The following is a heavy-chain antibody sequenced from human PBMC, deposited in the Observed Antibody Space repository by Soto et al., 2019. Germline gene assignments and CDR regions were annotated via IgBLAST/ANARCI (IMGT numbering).Heavy chain of an antibody. CDR3: XXXXXXXXXXXXX. V-gene: IGHV2-5*02. Sequence: QITLKESGPTLVKPTQTLTLTCTFSGFSLTTSGVGVGWIRQPPGKALEWLALIYWDDDKRYSPSLKSRLTITKDXSXXQVVXXXXXXXXXXXXXXXXXXXXXXXXXXXXXWGQGTLVTXSS. CDR1: GFSLTTSGVG. J-gene: IGHJ4*02. CDR2: IYWDDDK.